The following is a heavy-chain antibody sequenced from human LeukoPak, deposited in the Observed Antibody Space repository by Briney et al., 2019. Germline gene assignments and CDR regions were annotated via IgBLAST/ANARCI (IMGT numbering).Heavy chain of an antibody. Sequence: SLXCTVSXGSXSSXXYYWGXIXQXXGXXXXXIGSIYYSGSTYYNPSLKSRVTISVDTSKNQFSLKLSSVTAADTAVYFCASQRDYGDYIPLWDWGQGTLVTVSS. D-gene: IGHD4-17*01. CDR3: ASQRDYGDYIPLWD. CDR1: XGSXSSXXYY. J-gene: IGHJ4*02. V-gene: IGHV4-39*01. CDR2: IYYSGST.